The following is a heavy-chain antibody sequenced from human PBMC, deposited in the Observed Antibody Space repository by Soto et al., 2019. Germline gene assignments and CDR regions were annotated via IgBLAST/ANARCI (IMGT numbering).Heavy chain of an antibody. CDR1: GFTFSSYW. D-gene: IGHD6-19*01. CDR3: ARYTPRGIAVAGSYYYYGMDV. CDR2: INSDGSST. Sequence: GGSLRLSCAASGFTFSSYWMHWVRQAPGKGLVWVSRINSDGSSTSYADSVKGRFTIPRDNAKNTLYLQMNSLRAEDTAVYYCARYTPRGIAVAGSYYYYGMDVWGQGTTVTVSS. V-gene: IGHV3-74*01. J-gene: IGHJ6*01.